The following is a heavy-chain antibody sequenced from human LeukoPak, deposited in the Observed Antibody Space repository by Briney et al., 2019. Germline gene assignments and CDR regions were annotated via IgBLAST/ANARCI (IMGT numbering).Heavy chain of an antibody. D-gene: IGHD6-19*01. J-gene: IGHJ4*02. CDR3: ARSQWLPYYFDY. CDR2: INHSGGT. CDR1: GGSFSGYY. Sequence: SETLSLTCAVYGGSFSGYYWSWIRQPPGKGLEWIGEINHSGGTNYNPSLKSRVTISVDTSKNQFSLKLSSVTAADTAVYYCARSQWLPYYFDYWGQGTLVTVSS. V-gene: IGHV4-34*01.